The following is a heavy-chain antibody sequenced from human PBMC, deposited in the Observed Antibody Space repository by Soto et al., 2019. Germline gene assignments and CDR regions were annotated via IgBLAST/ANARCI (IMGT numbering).Heavy chain of an antibody. V-gene: IGHV4-39*01. CDR1: GDSLNSGSFF. J-gene: IGHJ4*02. CDR3: VRRGAVAGSQFDF. D-gene: IGHD6-19*01. Sequence: QLQLQESGPGLVKPSETLSLTCTVSGDSLNSGSFFWGWIRQPPGKGLEWIGHIYFTGTTSYSPSLKSRVNMFVDTSKNKFSLRLTSVTAADTAVYYFVRRGAVAGSQFDFWGQGTLVNVSS. CDR2: IYFTGTT.